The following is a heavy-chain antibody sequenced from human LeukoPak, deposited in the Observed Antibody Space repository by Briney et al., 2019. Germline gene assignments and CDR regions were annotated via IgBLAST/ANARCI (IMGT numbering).Heavy chain of an antibody. J-gene: IGHJ5*02. CDR2: IYYSGTT. V-gene: IGHV4-39*01. CDR3: ARGSGTFYYDSSGYLNYFDP. Sequence: PSETLSLTCTVSGGSISSSFFYWDWIRQPPGKGPEWIGTIYYSGTTYQNPSLRSRVTISVDTSKNQFSLKLSSVTAADTAVYFCARGSGTFYYDSSGYLNYFDPWGQGTLVTVSS. CDR1: GGSISSSFFY. D-gene: IGHD3-22*01.